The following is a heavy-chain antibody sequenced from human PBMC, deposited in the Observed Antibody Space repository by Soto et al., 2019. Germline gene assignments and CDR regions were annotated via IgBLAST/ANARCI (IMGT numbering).Heavy chain of an antibody. CDR3: ARGQEVGAHFFDS. V-gene: IGHV3-13*01. D-gene: IGHD2-15*01. CDR1: GFTFSCFD. J-gene: IGHJ4*02. Sequence: GGSLRLSCEASGFTFSCFDMHWVRQPTGKGLEWVSTIGTAGDTYYAVSVKGRFTISRDNAKNSLSLQMNSPRAGDTAVYFCARGQEVGAHFFDSWGQGTQVTVSS. CDR2: IGTAGDT.